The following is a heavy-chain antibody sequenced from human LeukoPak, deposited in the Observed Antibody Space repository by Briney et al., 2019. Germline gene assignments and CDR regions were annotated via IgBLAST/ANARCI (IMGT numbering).Heavy chain of an antibody. CDR2: INPNSGGT. CDR1: GYTFTGYY. V-gene: IGHV1-2*02. J-gene: IGHJ4*02. CDR3: ARLIVVVTAPSPSDY. Sequence: GASVKVSCKASGYTFTGYYMHWVRQAPGQGLEWMGWINPNSGGTNYAQEFQGRVTMTRDTSISTAYMELSRLRSDDTAVYYCARLIVVVTAPSPSDYWGQGTLVTVSS. D-gene: IGHD2-21*02.